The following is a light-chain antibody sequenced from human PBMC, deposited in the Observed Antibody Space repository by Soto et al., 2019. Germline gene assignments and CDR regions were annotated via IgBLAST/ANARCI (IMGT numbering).Light chain of an antibody. CDR2: KAS. CDR3: QHYNSYSEA. CDR1: RVISSW. J-gene: IGKJ1*01. V-gene: IGKV1-5*03. Sequence: DIQMTQSPSSVSASVVDRVTITFRAGRVISSWLAWYQQKPGKVPKLLIYKASTLKSGVPSRFSGSGSGTEFTLTISSLQPDDFATYYCQHYNSYSEAFGQGTKVDIK.